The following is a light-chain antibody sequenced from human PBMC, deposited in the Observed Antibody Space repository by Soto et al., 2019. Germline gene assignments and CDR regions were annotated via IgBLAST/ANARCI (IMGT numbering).Light chain of an antibody. Sequence: EIVLTQSPGTLSLSPGERATLSCRASQSVSSSYLAWYQQKPGQAPRLLIYGASSRATGIPDRFSGSGSGTAFTLTTSRLEPEDFAVYYCQQYGSSPPWTFGQGTKVEIK. J-gene: IGKJ1*01. CDR2: GAS. CDR1: QSVSSSY. CDR3: QQYGSSPPWT. V-gene: IGKV3-20*01.